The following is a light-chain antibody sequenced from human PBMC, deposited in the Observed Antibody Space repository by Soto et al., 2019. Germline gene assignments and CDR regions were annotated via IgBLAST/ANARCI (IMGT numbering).Light chain of an antibody. CDR3: SSYTSSSTYV. J-gene: IGLJ1*01. V-gene: IGLV2-14*01. CDR2: DVS. Sequence: QSALTQPASVSGSPGQSITISCTGTSSDVGGYNYVSWYQQHPGKAPKLMIYDVSNRPSGVSSRFSGFKSGNTASLTISGLQAEDEADYYCSSYTSSSTYVFGIGTKVTVL. CDR1: SSDVGGYNY.